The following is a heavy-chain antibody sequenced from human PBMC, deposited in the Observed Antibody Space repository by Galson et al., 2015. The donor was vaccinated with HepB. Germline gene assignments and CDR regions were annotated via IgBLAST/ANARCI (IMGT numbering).Heavy chain of an antibody. D-gene: IGHD2-2*01. CDR3: AKEDCSSTSCYGHRPCDP. V-gene: IGHV3-30*18. CDR1: GFTFNTYR. J-gene: IGHJ5*02. Sequence: SLRLSCAASGFTFNTYRMHWVRQAPGKGLEWVAVISYDGRNKFYADSVKGRFTTSRDNTKNTLYLEMNSLRGEDTAVYHCAKEDCSSTSCYGHRPCDPWGQGALVTVSS. CDR2: ISYDGRNK.